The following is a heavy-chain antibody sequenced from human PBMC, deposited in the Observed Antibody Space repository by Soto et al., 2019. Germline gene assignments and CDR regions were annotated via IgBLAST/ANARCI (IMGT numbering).Heavy chain of an antibody. CDR3: AKDLKLRGASYYYGMDV. CDR2: ISYDGSNK. V-gene: IGHV3-30*18. CDR1: GFTFSSYG. Sequence: QVQLVESGGGVVQPGRSLRLSCAASGFTFSSYGMHWVRQAPGKGLEWVAVISYDGSNKYYADSVKGRFTISRDNSKNTLYLQMNSLRAEDTAVYYCAKDLKLRGASYYYGMDVW. J-gene: IGHJ6*01. D-gene: IGHD5-12*01.